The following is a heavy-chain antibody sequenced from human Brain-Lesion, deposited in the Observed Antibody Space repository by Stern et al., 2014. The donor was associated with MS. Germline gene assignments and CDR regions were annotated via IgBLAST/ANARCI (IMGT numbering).Heavy chain of an antibody. Sequence: QVQLQESVPGLVKPSQTLSLTCIVSGDSISSGSFYWNWIRQPAGKGLEWIGRIYSSGSTNYNPYLKSRVTISGDTSKNQFSLKVISMTAADTAVYYCARETGGYTYGDTDFFDYWGQGALVTVSS. J-gene: IGHJ4*02. CDR2: IYSSGST. CDR3: ARETGGYTYGDTDFFDY. D-gene: IGHD5-18*01. CDR1: GDSISSGSFY. V-gene: IGHV4-61*02.